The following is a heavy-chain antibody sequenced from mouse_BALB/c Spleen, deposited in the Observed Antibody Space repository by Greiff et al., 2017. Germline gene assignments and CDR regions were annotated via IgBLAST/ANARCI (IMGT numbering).Heavy chain of an antibody. Sequence: EVQLVESGGDLVKPGGSLKLSCAASGFTFSSYGMSWVRQTPDKRLEWVATISSGGSYTYYPDSVKGRFTISRDNAKNTLYLQMSSLKSEDTAMYYCARYGNYEEDAMDYWGQGTSVTVSS. CDR1: GFTFSSYG. J-gene: IGHJ4*01. CDR3: ARYGNYEEDAMDY. D-gene: IGHD2-10*02. CDR2: ISSGGSYT. V-gene: IGHV5-6*01.